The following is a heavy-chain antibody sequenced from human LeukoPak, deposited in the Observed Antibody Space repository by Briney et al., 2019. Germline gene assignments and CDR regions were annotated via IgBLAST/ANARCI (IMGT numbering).Heavy chain of an antibody. J-gene: IGHJ6*02. CDR2: IIPIFGTA. D-gene: IGHD5-12*01. CDR3: ARERSGDIVATRESYGMDV. V-gene: IGHV1-69*13. CDR1: GGTFSSYA. Sequence: SVTVSFTASGGTFSSYAISWVRQAPGQGLEWMGGIIPIFGTANYAQKFQGRVTITADESTSTAYMELSSLRSEDTAVYYCARERSGDIVATRESYGMDVWGQGTTVTVSS.